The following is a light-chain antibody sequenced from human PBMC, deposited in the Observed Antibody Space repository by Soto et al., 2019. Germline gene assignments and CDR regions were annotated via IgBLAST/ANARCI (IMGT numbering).Light chain of an antibody. CDR1: SSDVGGYKS. V-gene: IGLV2-11*01. CDR3: CSFAGTSYV. Sequence: QSALTQPRSVSGSPGQSVTISCTGTSSDVGGYKSVSWYPQHPGKAPKLMIYDVSKRPSGVPNRFSGYKSGNMASLTISELRAAAEADSYCCSFAGTSYVFGTGTKLTV. CDR2: DVS. J-gene: IGLJ1*01.